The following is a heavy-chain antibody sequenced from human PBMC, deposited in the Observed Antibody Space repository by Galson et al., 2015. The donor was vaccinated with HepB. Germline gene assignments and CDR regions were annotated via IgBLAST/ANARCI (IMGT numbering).Heavy chain of an antibody. V-gene: IGHV4-59*01. D-gene: IGHD5-18*01. CDR3: ARVVGRGYRYGLEY. Sequence: ETLSLTCTVSGGSISGYYWSWIRQPPGKGLEWIAYIYYDGSTYYSLSLKSRVTISADTSKNQFSLRLSSVTAADTGVYYCARVVGRGYRYGLEYWGQGTLVTVSS. CDR1: GGSISGYY. CDR2: IYYDGST. J-gene: IGHJ4*02.